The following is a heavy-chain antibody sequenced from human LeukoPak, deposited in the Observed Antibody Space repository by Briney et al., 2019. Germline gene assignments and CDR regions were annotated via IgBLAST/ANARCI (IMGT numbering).Heavy chain of an antibody. CDR1: GFTFRSYA. Sequence: PGGSLRLSCAASGFTFRSYAMHWVRQAPGKGLEWVAVTSYDGRNKDYADSVRGRFTTSRGNSKNTLYLQMNSLRTEDTAVYYCAREIFYGLDIWGQGTTVTVSS. V-gene: IGHV3-30*04. CDR3: AREIFYGLDI. CDR2: TSYDGRNK. D-gene: IGHD3-9*01. J-gene: IGHJ6*02.